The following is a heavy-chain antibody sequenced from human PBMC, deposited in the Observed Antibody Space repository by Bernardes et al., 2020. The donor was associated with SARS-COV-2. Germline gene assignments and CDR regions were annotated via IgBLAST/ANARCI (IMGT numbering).Heavy chain of an antibody. Sequence: GESLKISCKGSGYSFTSYWIGWVRQMPGEGLEWMGIIYPGDSDTRYSPSFQGQVTISADKSISTAYLQWSSLKASDTAMYYCASSIVGATKSYYYYYGMDVWGQGTTVTVSS. V-gene: IGHV5-51*01. D-gene: IGHD1-26*01. J-gene: IGHJ6*02. CDR1: GYSFTSYW. CDR2: IYPGDSDT. CDR3: ASSIVGATKSYYYYYGMDV.